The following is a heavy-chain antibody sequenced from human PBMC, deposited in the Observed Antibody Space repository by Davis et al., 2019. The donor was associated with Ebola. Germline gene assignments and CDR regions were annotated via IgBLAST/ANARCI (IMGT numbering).Heavy chain of an antibody. Sequence: GGSLRLSCAASGFTFSSYAMSWVRQAPGKGLEWVSAISGSGGSTYYADSVKGRFTISRDNSKNTLYLQMNSLRAEDTAVYYCARDKLRESYYYYYGMDVWGQGTTVTVSS. CDR3: ARDKLRESYYYYYGMDV. CDR2: ISGSGGST. CDR1: GFTFSSYA. D-gene: IGHD4-17*01. J-gene: IGHJ6*02. V-gene: IGHV3-23*01.